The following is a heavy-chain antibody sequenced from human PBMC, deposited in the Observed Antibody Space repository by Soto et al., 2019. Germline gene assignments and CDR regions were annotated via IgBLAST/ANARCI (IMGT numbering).Heavy chain of an antibody. V-gene: IGHV1-46*01. J-gene: IGHJ4*02. D-gene: IGHD3-10*01. CDR2: INPSGGST. CDR3: ALRGRDDRGEDY. Sequence: EASVKVSCKASGYTFTSYYMHWVRQAPGQGLEWMGIINPSGGSTSYAQKFQGRVTMTRDTSTSTVYMELSSLRSEDTAVYYCALRGRDDRGEDYWGQGTLVTVSS. CDR1: GYTFTSYY.